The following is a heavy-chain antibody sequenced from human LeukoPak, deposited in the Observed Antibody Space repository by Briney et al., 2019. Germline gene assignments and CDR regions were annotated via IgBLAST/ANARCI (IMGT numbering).Heavy chain of an antibody. D-gene: IGHD5-18*01. Sequence: SETLSLTCTVSGGSISSYYWSWIRQPPGKGLEWIGEINHSGSTNYNPSLKSRVTISVDTSKNQFSLKLSSVTAADTAVYYCARGRYSYGYVVAFDIWGQGTMVTVSS. V-gene: IGHV4-34*01. CDR2: INHSGST. J-gene: IGHJ3*02. CDR1: GGSISSYY. CDR3: ARGRYSYGYVVAFDI.